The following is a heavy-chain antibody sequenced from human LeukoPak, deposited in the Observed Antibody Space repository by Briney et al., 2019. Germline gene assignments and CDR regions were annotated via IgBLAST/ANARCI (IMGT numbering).Heavy chain of an antibody. V-gene: IGHV3-23*01. CDR2: ISGGGGST. D-gene: IGHD3-22*01. J-gene: IGHJ4*02. CDR3: ATADYYDSSGYYRGSDY. CDR1: GFTFSSYA. Sequence: SGGSLRLSCAASGFTFSSYAMSWVRQAPGKGLEWVSAISGGGGSTYYADSVKGRFTISRDNSKNTLYLQMNSLRAEDTAVYYCATADYYDSSGYYRGSDYWGQGTLVTVSS.